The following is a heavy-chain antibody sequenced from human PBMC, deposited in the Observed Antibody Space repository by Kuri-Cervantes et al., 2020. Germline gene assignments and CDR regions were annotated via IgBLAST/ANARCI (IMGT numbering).Heavy chain of an antibody. V-gene: IGHV4-31*02. CDR1: GGSISSGGYY. D-gene: IGHD3-10*01. CDR3: ASLGGGRGDY. Sequence: SCTVSGGSISSGGYYWSWIRQHPGKGLEWIGYIYYSGSTYYNPSLKSRVTISVDTSKNQFSLKLSSVTAADTAVYYCASLGGGRGDYWGQGTLVTVSS. CDR2: IYYSGST. J-gene: IGHJ4*02.